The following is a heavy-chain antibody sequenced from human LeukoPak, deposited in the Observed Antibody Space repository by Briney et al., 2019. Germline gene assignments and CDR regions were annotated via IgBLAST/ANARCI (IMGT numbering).Heavy chain of an antibody. CDR2: FDPEDGET. D-gene: IGHD6-19*01. CDR3: ATAVAGGYYYYYMDV. CDR1: GYTLTELS. J-gene: IGHJ6*03. V-gene: IGHV1-24*01. Sequence: ASVKVSCKVSGYTLTELSMHWVRQAPGKGLEWMGGFDPEDGETIYAQKFQGRVTMTEDTSTDTAYMELSSLRSEDTAVYYCATAVAGGYYYYYMDVWGKGTTVTVSS.